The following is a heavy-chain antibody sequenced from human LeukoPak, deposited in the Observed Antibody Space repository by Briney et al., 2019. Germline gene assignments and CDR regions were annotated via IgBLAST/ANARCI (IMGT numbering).Heavy chain of an antibody. CDR2: IWYDGNNK. J-gene: IGHJ4*02. CDR3: AKDTSMWHHFDY. Sequence: GGSLRLSCAASGFTFSSYGMHWVRQAPGKGLEWVAVIWYDGNNKYYADSVKGRFTISRDNSKNTLYLQMNSLRAEDTAVYYCAKDTSMWHHFDYWGQGTLVTVSS. V-gene: IGHV3-30*02. CDR1: GFTFSSYG. D-gene: IGHD2-21*01.